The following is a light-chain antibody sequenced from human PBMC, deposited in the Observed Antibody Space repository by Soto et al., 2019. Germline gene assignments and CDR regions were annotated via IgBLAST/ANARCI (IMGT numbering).Light chain of an antibody. CDR1: QSLLHSNGYNY. V-gene: IGKV2-28*01. J-gene: IGKJ1*01. CDR3: MQPLQSCT. CDR2: LGS. Sequence: DIVMPQSPLSLPVTPGEPASISCRSSQSLLHSNGYNYLDWYLQKPGQSPQLLIYLGSNRASGVPDRFSGSGSGTDFTLKISRVEAEDVGVYYCMQPLQSCTCGQGTKVEIK.